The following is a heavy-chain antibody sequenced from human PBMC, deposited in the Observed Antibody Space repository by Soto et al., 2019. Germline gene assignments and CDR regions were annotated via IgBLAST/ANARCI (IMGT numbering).Heavy chain of an antibody. CDR1: GFTFSSYA. V-gene: IGHV3-23*01. D-gene: IGHD6-19*01. Sequence: GGSLRLSCAASGFTFSSYAMSWVRQAPGKGLEWVSAISGSGGSTYYADSVKGRFTISRDNSKNTLYLQMNSLRAEDTAVYYCAKERSIAVAAYDAFDIWGQGTMVTVSS. J-gene: IGHJ3*02. CDR3: AKERSIAVAAYDAFDI. CDR2: ISGSGGST.